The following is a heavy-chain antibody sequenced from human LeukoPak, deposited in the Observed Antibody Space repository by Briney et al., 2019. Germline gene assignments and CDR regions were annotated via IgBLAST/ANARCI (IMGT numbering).Heavy chain of an antibody. D-gene: IGHD6-19*01. V-gene: IGHV1-69*04. CDR2: IIPILGTA. CDR1: GGTFSSYA. J-gene: IGHJ4*02. Sequence: EASVKVSCKASGGTFSSYAISWVRQAPGQGLEWMGRIIPILGTANYAQKFQGRVTITADKSTSTAYMELSSLRSEDTAVYYCVVAVAGTFYWGQGTLVTVSS. CDR3: VVAVAGTFY.